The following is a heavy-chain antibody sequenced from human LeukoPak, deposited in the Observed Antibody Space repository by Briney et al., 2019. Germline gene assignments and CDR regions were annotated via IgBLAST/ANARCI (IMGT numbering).Heavy chain of an antibody. Sequence: SETLSLTCTVSGGSISSYYWSWIRQPPGKGLEWIGYIYYSGSTNYNPSLKSRVTISVDTSKNQFSLKLSSVTAADTAVYYCARGEYYYDSSGYDGMDVWGQGTTVTVSS. J-gene: IGHJ6*02. V-gene: IGHV4-59*01. D-gene: IGHD3-22*01. CDR2: IYYSGST. CDR3: ARGEYYYDSSGYDGMDV. CDR1: GGSISSYY.